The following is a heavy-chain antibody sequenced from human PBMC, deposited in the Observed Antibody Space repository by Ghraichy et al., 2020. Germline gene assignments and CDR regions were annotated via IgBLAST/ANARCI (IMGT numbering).Heavy chain of an antibody. D-gene: IGHD3-22*01. J-gene: IGHJ4*02. CDR3: ARSLYYYDSSGYYYYFDY. CDR2: IYYSGST. CDR1: GGSISSYY. Sequence: SETLSLTCTVSGGSISSYYWRWIRQPPGKGLEWIGYIYYSGSTNYNPSLKSRVTISVDTSKNQFSLKLSSVTAADTAVYYCARSLYYYDSSGYYYYFDYWGQGTLVTVSS. V-gene: IGHV4-59*01.